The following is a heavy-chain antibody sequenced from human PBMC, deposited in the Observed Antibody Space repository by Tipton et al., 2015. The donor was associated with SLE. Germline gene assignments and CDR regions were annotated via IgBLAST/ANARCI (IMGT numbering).Heavy chain of an antibody. CDR1: GFTFSTYA. D-gene: IGHD3-22*01. J-gene: IGHJ4*02. V-gene: IGHV3-23*01. Sequence: SLRLSCTASGFTFSTYAMNWVRQAPGKGLEWVSLIVGSGVTTYYADSVKGRFTISRDNSMNTLYLLMNTLRTEDTAVYYCAKDIRPDSLFEIDYWGQGTLVTVSS. CDR3: AKDIRPDSLFEIDY. CDR2: IVGSGVTT.